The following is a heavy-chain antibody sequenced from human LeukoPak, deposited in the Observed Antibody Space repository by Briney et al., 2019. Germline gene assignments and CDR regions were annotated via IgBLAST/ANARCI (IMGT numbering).Heavy chain of an antibody. CDR1: GGSISSGGYY. CDR3: ARPDYYDSSAVLGGAFDI. CDR2: IYHSGST. J-gene: IGHJ3*02. D-gene: IGHD3-22*01. V-gene: IGHV4-30-2*01. Sequence: PSETLSLTCTVSGGSISSGGYYWSWIRQPPGKGLEWIGYIYHSGSTYYNPSLKSRVTISVDRSKNQFSLKLSSVTAADTAVYYCARPDYYDSSAVLGGAFDIWGQGTMVTVSS.